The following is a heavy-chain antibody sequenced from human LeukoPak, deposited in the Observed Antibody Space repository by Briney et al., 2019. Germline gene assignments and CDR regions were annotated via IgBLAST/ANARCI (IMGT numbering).Heavy chain of an antibody. D-gene: IGHD3-9*01. CDR1: GGTFISYA. Sequence: ASVKVSCKASGGTFISYAISWVRQAPGQGLERMGGIIPIFGTANYAQKFQGRVTITADESTSTAYMELSSLRSEDTAVYYCARDPVNYDILTGYYPWGQGTLVTVSS. CDR2: IIPIFGTA. CDR3: ARDPVNYDILTGYYP. V-gene: IGHV1-69*13. J-gene: IGHJ5*02.